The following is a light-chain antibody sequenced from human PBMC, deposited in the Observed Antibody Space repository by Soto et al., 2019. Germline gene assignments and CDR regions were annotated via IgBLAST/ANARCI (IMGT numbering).Light chain of an antibody. CDR2: GAS. J-gene: IGKJ5*01. CDR3: QQYGSATSIT. CDR1: QSVSSSY. V-gene: IGKV3-20*01. Sequence: VLTQSPGSLSFSPGERATLSCRASQSVSSSYLAWYQQKPGQAPRLLIYGASSRATGIPDRFSGSGSGTDFTLTISRLEPEDFAVYYCQQYGSATSITFGQGTRLEI.